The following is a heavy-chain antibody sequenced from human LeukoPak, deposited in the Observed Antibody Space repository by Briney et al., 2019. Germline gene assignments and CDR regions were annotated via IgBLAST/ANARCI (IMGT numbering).Heavy chain of an antibody. Sequence: ASVKVSCKASGYTFTGYYIHWVRQAPGQGLEWMAWINPNSGATNYAQKFQGRVTMTRDTTISTAYMELSRLTSEDTAVYYCARVTGSDSSGLVDYWGQGTLVTVSS. CDR1: GYTFTGYY. CDR2: INPNSGAT. CDR3: ARVTGSDSSGLVDY. J-gene: IGHJ4*02. V-gene: IGHV1-2*02. D-gene: IGHD3-22*01.